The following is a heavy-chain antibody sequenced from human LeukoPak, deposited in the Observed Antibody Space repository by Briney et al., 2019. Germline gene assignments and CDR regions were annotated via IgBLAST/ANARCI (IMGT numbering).Heavy chain of an antibody. CDR1: GFTFNDYY. CDR3: ASWDCSGGSCYSRNWFDP. J-gene: IGHJ5*02. CDR2: ISYSSRTI. D-gene: IGHD2-15*01. Sequence: GGSLRLSCAASGFTFNDYYMTWLRQSPGKGLEWVSYISYSSRTIYYVDSVKGRFIISRDNGKKSLFLQMNSLRPDDTAVYYCASWDCSGGSCYSRNWFDPWGQGTLVTVSS. V-gene: IGHV3-11*04.